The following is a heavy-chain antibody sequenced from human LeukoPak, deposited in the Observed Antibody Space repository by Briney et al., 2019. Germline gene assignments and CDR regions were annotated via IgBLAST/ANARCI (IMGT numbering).Heavy chain of an antibody. CDR2: INAGNGNT. D-gene: IGHD3-10*01. Sequence: ASVKVSCKASGGTFSSYAISWVRQAPGQRLEWMGWINAGNGNTKYSQKFQGRVTITRDTSASTAYMELSSLRSEDTAVYYCARSDEISGGWRPYYYYGMDVWGQGTTVTVSS. CDR1: GGTFSSYA. J-gene: IGHJ6*02. CDR3: ARSDEISGGWRPYYYYGMDV. V-gene: IGHV1-3*01.